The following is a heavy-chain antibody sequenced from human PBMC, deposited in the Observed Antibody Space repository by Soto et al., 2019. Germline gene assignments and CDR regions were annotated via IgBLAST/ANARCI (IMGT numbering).Heavy chain of an antibody. Sequence: PGESLKISCKGSGYSFTSYWIGWVRQMPGKGLEWMGIIYPGDSDTRYSPSFQGQVTISADKSISTAYLQWSSLKASDTAMYYCEPRSSEFSGGSCYWDYWGQGPLVTVSS. CDR2: IYPGDSDT. D-gene: IGHD2-15*01. CDR1: GYSFTSYW. J-gene: IGHJ4*02. V-gene: IGHV5-51*01. CDR3: EPRSSEFSGGSCYWDY.